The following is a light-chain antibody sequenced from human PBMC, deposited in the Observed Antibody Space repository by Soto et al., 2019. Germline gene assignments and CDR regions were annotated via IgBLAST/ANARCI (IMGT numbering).Light chain of an antibody. CDR1: QSVSSN. CDR2: GAS. V-gene: IGKV3-15*01. J-gene: IGKJ1*01. CDR3: QQYNNWPPET. Sequence: EIVMTQSPATLSVSPGERATLSCRASQSVSSNLAWYQQKPGQAPRLLIYGASTRATGIPARVSGSGSGTEFTLTNSSLQSEDFAVYCCQQYNNWPPETFGQGTKVEIK.